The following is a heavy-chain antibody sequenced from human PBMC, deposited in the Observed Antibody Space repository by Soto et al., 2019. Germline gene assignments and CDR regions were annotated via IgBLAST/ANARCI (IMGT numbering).Heavy chain of an antibody. V-gene: IGHV5-51*01. D-gene: IGHD1-26*01. CDR2: IYPGDSDT. CDR1: GYSFTSYW. Sequence: GESLKISCKSSGYSFTSYWIGWVRQMPGKGLEWMGIIYPGDSDTRYSPSFQGQVTVSADKSISTAYLQWSSLKASDTATYYCARRRSGSYADYWGQGTRVTVSS. J-gene: IGHJ4*02. CDR3: ARRRSGSYADY.